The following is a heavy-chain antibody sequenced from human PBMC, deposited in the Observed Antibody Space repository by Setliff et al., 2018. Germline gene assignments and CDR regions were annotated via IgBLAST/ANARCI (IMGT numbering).Heavy chain of an antibody. CDR2: IFYSGRT. CDR1: GASITNINYY. D-gene: IGHD1-1*01. CDR3: AKGGGRYHSDS. J-gene: IGHJ4*02. V-gene: IGHV4-39*07. Sequence: SETLSLTCTVSGASITNINYYWGLIRQPPGKGLEWIGSIFYSGRTFYNPSLKSRVTISIDKSNNQFSLKLTSMTAADTAVYYCAKGGGRYHSDSWGQGILVTVSS.